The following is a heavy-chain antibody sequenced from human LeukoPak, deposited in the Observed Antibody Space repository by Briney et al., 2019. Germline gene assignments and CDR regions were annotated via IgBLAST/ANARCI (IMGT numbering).Heavy chain of an antibody. CDR2: ISNSGNTI. J-gene: IGHJ3*02. CDR3: ARDRTGQPPEVFDI. CDR1: GFTFSDFH. Sequence: GGSLRLSCAASGFTFSDFHMSWIRQAPGKGLEWISYISNSGNTIYYADSVKGRFTISRGNAGNSLYLQMNNLRDEDTAMYYCARDRTGQPPEVFDIWGQGTTVTVSS. D-gene: IGHD1-1*01. V-gene: IGHV3-11*01.